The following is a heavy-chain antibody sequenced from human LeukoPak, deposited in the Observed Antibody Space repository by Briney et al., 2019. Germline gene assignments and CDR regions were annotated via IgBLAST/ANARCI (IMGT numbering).Heavy chain of an antibody. CDR1: GFTFSSYA. V-gene: IGHV3-33*08. CDR2: IWFDGSNK. CDR3: ARQTTVATDC. J-gene: IGHJ4*02. D-gene: IGHD4-23*01. Sequence: PGGSLRLSCAASGFTFSSYAMHWVRQAPGKGLEWVALIWFDGSNKYYADSVEGRFTISRDNSNNTLYLQMNSLRVEDTAVYYCARQTTVATDCWGQGTLVTVSS.